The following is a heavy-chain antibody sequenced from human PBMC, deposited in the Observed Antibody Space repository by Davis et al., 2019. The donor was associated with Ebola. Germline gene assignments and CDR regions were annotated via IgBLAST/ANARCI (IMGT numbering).Heavy chain of an antibody. V-gene: IGHV3-11*04. D-gene: IGHD3-9*01. Sequence: GESLKISCAASGFTFSNAWMSWVRQAPGKGLEWVSYISGSATSTFYADSVKGRFTISRDNARDSLYLQMGSLRVEDTAIYYCARDAFSLSRYDTEDHWGQGTLVTVSS. CDR2: ISGSATST. CDR3: ARDAFSLSRYDTEDH. CDR1: GFTFSNAW. J-gene: IGHJ4*02.